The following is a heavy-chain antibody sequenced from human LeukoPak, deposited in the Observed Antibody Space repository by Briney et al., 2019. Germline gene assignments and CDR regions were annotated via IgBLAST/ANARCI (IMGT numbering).Heavy chain of an antibody. CDR3: ARGRGYDYVWGSYRSYYFDY. J-gene: IGHJ4*02. D-gene: IGHD3-16*02. CDR2: INHSGST. Sequence: SETLSLTCAVYDGSFSGYYWSWIRQPPGKGLEWIGEINHSGSTNYNPSLKSRVTISVDTSKNQFSLKLSSVTAADTAVYYCARGRGYDYVWGSYRSYYFDYWGQGTLVTVSS. V-gene: IGHV4-34*01. CDR1: DGSFSGYY.